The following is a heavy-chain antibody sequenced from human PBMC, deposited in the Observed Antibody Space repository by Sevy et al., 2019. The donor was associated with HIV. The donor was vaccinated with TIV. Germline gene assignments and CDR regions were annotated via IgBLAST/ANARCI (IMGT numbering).Heavy chain of an antibody. D-gene: IGHD3-22*01. Sequence: GGSLRLSCAASGFTFSSYSMNWVRQAPGKGLEWVSSISSSSSYIYYADSVKVRFTISRDNAKNSLYLQMNSLRAEDTAVYYCARDGYYEPAFDIWGQGTMVTVSS. CDR3: ARDGYYEPAFDI. J-gene: IGHJ3*02. CDR2: ISSSSSYI. V-gene: IGHV3-21*01. CDR1: GFTFSSYS.